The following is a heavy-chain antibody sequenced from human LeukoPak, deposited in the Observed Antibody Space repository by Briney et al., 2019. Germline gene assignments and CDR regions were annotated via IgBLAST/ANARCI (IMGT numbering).Heavy chain of an antibody. CDR2: INFNRGDT. D-gene: IGHD2-15*01. CDR3: ARARYKGREVVDLFDY. Sequence: GASVKVSCKASGYTFRNYYIHWVRQAPGHGLEYMGWINFNRGDTNYAEKFQGRVTMTRDTSISTAYMELSRLRSDDTAVYYCARARYKGREVVDLFDYWGQGTLVTVSS. J-gene: IGHJ4*02. V-gene: IGHV1-2*02. CDR1: GYTFRNYY.